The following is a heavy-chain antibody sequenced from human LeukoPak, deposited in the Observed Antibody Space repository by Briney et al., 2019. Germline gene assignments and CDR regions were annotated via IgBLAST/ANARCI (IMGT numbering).Heavy chain of an antibody. CDR1: GYTLTSYG. V-gene: IGHV1-18*01. CDR2: ISAYNGNT. D-gene: IGHD2-2*01. Sequence: ASVKVSCKASGYTLTSYGISWVRQAPGQGLEWMGWISAYNGNTNYAQKLQGRVTMTTDTSTSKAYMELRSLRSDDTAVYYCARDLIGNIVVVPAATPRNNWFDPWGQGTLVTVSS. J-gene: IGHJ5*02. CDR3: ARDLIGNIVVVPAATPRNNWFDP.